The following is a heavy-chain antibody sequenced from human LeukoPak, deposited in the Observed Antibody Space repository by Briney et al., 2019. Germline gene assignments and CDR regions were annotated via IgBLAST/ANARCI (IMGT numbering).Heavy chain of an antibody. CDR3: AKSVIVVVVAANFDY. V-gene: IGHV3-23*01. CDR2: ISGSGGST. J-gene: IGHJ4*02. Sequence: GGSLRLSCAASGFTSSSYAMSWVRQAPGKGLEWVSAISGSGGSTYYADSVKGRFTISRDNSKNTLYLQMNSLRAEDTAVYYCAKSVIVVVVAANFDYWGQGTLVTVSS. D-gene: IGHD2-15*01. CDR1: GFTSSSYA.